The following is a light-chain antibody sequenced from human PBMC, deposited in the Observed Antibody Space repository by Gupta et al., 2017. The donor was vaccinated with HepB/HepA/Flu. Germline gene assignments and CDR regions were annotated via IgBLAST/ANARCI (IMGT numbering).Light chain of an antibody. CDR1: ELGSKW. CDR2: KDK. V-gene: IGLV3-1*01. J-gene: IGLJ1*01. CDR3: QAWDSNTGI. Sequence: SYEVTQTPSVSVSPGQTASITCSGEELGSKWVSWYQQKPGQSHVLVMYKDKRRTSGIPGRFSGSNFVSTATLTIGWTQTVDEGDYYCQAWDSNTGIFGAGTKVTVL.